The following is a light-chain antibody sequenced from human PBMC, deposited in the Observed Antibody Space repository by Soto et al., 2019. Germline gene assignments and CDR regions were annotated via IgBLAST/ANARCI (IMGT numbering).Light chain of an antibody. Sequence: QTVVTQEPSLTVSPGGTVTLTCASSTGAVTRGHYANWFQQTPGQAPRTLIYSTINRHSWTPDRFSGSLLEGKAALTLSGVQPEDEAEYFCLLYYYGAQRIFGGGTKVTVL. CDR3: LLYYYGAQRI. CDR2: STI. V-gene: IGLV7-43*01. CDR1: TGAVTRGHY. J-gene: IGLJ2*01.